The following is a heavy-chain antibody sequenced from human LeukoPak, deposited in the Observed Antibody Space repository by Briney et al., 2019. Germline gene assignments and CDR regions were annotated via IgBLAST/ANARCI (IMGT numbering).Heavy chain of an antibody. J-gene: IGHJ4*02. CDR3: ATMEWLRPFDY. CDR2: IIPIFGTA. V-gene: IGHV1-69*01. D-gene: IGHD3-3*01. Sequence: GGSLRPSCAASGFTFSSYAISWVRQAPGQGLEWMGGIIPIFGTANYAQKFQGRVTITADESTSTAYMELSSLRSEDTAVYYCATMEWLRPFDYWGQGTLVTVSS. CDR1: GFTFSSYA.